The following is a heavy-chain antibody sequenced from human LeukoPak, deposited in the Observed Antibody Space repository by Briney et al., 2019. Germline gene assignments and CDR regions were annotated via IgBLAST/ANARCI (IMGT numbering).Heavy chain of an antibody. V-gene: IGHV3-30*02. J-gene: IGHJ4*02. Sequence: GGSLRLSCAASGFTFSSYGMHWVRQAPGKGLEWVAFIRYDGNNKYYADSVKGRFTISRDNSKNTLYLQMNSLRAEDTAVYYCAKDNKRGYSYGYRGAPFDYWGQGTLVTVSS. D-gene: IGHD5-18*01. CDR2: IRYDGNNK. CDR1: GFTFSSYG. CDR3: AKDNKRGYSYGYRGAPFDY.